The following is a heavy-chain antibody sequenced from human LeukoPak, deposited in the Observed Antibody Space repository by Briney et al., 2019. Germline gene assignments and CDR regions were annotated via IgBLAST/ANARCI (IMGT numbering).Heavy chain of an antibody. CDR1: GYTFTGYY. J-gene: IGHJ3*02. CDR3: ARYCSSTSCQGAFDI. V-gene: IGHV1-69*13. D-gene: IGHD2-2*01. Sequence: SVKVSCKASGYTFTGYYMHWVRQAPGQGLEWMGGIIPIFGTANYAQKFQGRVTITADESTSTAYMELSSLRSEDTAVYYCARYCSSTSCQGAFDIWGQGTMVTVSS. CDR2: IIPIFGTA.